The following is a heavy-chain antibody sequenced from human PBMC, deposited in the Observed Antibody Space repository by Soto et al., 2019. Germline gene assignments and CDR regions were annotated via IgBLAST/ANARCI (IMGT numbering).Heavy chain of an antibody. CDR3: ARESVLGRGTTVRTQGFYFDS. CDR2: VNPNDGRT. CDR1: GYTFTSSY. V-gene: IGHV1-46*01. Sequence: QVQLVQSGAEVKKPGASVKVSCTASGYTFTSSYIHWVRQAPGQGLVWMGIVNPNDGRTTYAQKVQGRVTMTRDTSTSTVYMELSSLRSEDTAVYYCARESVLGRGTTVRTQGFYFDSWGRGTLLTGSS. J-gene: IGHJ4*02. D-gene: IGHD4-17*01.